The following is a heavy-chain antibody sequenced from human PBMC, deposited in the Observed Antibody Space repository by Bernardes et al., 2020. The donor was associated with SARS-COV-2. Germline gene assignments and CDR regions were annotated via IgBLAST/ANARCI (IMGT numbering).Heavy chain of an antibody. CDR2: IYYSGST. CDR1: GGSIRSSY. V-gene: IGHV4-59*01. J-gene: IGHJ4*02. CDR3: ARHPYYYDSSGYYYDY. Sequence: SQSLSLTCTVSGGSIRSSYWSWIRQPPGPGLEWIGYIYYSGSTNYNPSLKSRVTISVDTSKNQFSLKLSSVTAADTAVYYCARHPYYYDSSGYYYDYWGQGTLVTVSS. D-gene: IGHD3-22*01.